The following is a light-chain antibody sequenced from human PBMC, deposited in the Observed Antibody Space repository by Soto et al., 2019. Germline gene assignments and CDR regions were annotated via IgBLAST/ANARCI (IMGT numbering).Light chain of an antibody. CDR3: QQDERSPTT. V-gene: IGKV3-20*01. Sequence: EIVLTQSPGTLSLSPGERATLSCRASQSVSSTYLAWYQQKPGQAPSLLIYGASRRATGIPDRFSGSGSGTDFPLTISRLEPEDFAVYYCQQDERSPTTFGGGTKVEIK. CDR2: GAS. J-gene: IGKJ4*01. CDR1: QSVSSTY.